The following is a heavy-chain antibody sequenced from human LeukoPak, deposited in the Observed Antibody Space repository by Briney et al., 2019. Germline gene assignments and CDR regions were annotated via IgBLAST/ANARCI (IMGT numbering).Heavy chain of an antibody. D-gene: IGHD5-18*01. J-gene: IGHJ6*03. V-gene: IGHV3-30*18. CDR3: AKAQWDTAMVIYYYYFMDV. CDR1: GFTFSSYG. CDR2: ISYDGSNK. Sequence: GGSLRLSCAASGFTFSSYGMHWVRQAPGKGLEWVAVISYDGSNKYYADSVKGRFTISRDNSKNTLYLQMNSLRAEDTAVYYCAKAQWDTAMVIYYYYFMDVWGKGTTVTISS.